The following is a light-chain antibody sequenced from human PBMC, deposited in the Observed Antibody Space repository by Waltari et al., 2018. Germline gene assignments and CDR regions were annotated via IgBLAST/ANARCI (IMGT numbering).Light chain of an antibody. CDR2: GAS. CDR3: QHYVRLPAT. Sequence: EIVFTQSPVTLSLSPGQRATLSCRANQSVSRTLAWYQQKPGQAPRLLIYGASTRATGIPERFSGGGSGTDFSLTISRLEPEDFAVYYCQHYVRLPATFGQGTKVEIK. V-gene: IGKV3-20*01. CDR1: QSVSRT. J-gene: IGKJ1*01.